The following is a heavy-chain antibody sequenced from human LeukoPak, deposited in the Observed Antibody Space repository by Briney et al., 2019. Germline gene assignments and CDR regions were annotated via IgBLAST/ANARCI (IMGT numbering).Heavy chain of an antibody. V-gene: IGHV1-69*13. Sequence: GASVNVSCKASGGTFSSYAISWVRQAPGQGLEWMGGIIPIFGTANYAQKFQGRVTITADESTSTAYMEPSSLRSEDTAVYYCARDRGSYYVELDYWGQGTLVTVSS. CDR1: GGTFSSYA. CDR2: IIPIFGTA. CDR3: ARDRGSYYVELDY. J-gene: IGHJ4*02. D-gene: IGHD1-26*01.